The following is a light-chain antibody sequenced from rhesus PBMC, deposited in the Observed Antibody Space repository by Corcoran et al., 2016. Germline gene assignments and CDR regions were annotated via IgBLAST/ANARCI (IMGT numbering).Light chain of an antibody. Sequence: DIQMTQSPSSLSASVGDTVTITCRASQGISSYLNWFQQKPGKAPKLLIYDASSLESGVQSRVSGIGSGTDFTLTISSLQPEDFAAYYCLQHNSYPYSFGQGTKVEIK. CDR2: DAS. J-gene: IGKJ2*01. CDR3: LQHNSYPYS. CDR1: QGISSY. V-gene: IGKV1-28*03.